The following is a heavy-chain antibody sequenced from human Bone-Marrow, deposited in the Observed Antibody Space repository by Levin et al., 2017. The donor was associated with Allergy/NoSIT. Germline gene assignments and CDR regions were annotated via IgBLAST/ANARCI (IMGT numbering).Heavy chain of an antibody. CDR1: GFTFSSYS. CDR2: ISSSSSYI. V-gene: IGHV3-21*01. CDR3: ARDLMVRGPGLFDY. D-gene: IGHD3-10*01. Sequence: PGGSLRLSCAASGFTFSSYSMNWVRQAPGKGLEWVSSISSSSSYIYYADSVKGRFTISRDNAKNSLYLQMNSLRAEDTAVYYCARDLMVRGPGLFDYWGQGTLVTVSS. J-gene: IGHJ4*02.